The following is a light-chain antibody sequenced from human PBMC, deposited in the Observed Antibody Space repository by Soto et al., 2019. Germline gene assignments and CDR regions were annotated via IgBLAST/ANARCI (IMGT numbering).Light chain of an antibody. CDR2: AAS. J-gene: IGKJ1*01. CDR3: LEHNSYPWT. Sequence: DIQMAQSRSSLSAPVGDGVTSTCRASQGIRNDLGWYQQKPGKAPKRLIYAASSLQSGVPSRFSGSGSGTEFALTIISFQPEEFATYYCLEHNSYPWTLGHGTKVDI. CDR1: QGIRND. V-gene: IGKV1-17*01.